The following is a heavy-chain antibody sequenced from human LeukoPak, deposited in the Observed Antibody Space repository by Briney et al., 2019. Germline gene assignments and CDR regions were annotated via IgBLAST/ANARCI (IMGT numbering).Heavy chain of an antibody. V-gene: IGHV1-69*05. D-gene: IGHD1-26*01. CDR1: GGTFSSYA. Sequence: ASVKVSCKASGGTFSSYAISWVRQAPGQGLEWMGGIIPIFGTANYAQKFQGRVTITTDESTSTAYMELSSLRSEDTAVYYCARARYSGSYLFDYWGQGTLVTVSS. J-gene: IGHJ4*02. CDR3: ARARYSGSYLFDY. CDR2: IIPIFGTA.